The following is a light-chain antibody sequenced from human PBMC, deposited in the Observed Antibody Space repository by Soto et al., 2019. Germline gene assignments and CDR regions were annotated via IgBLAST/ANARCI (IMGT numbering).Light chain of an antibody. J-gene: IGLJ2*01. CDR2: KVI. CDR1: SSDVGHPYNY. CDR3: MSDVDSTSTHGV. Sequence: QSVLTQPASVSGSPGQSITISCTGTSSDVGHPYNYVSWYQQYPGKAPKLLIVKVINRPSGLSGRFSGSKSGNTASLTISGLPADDADDYYCMSDVDSTSTHGVLGGGTKLTVL. V-gene: IGLV2-14*01.